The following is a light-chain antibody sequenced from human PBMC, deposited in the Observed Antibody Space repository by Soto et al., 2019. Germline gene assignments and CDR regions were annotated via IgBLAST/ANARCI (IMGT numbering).Light chain of an antibody. CDR1: QSLLNSNGYSY. V-gene: IGKV2-28*01. Sequence: DIVMTQSPLSLPVTPGEPASISCRSSQSLLNSNGYSYLDWYLQKPGQSPQLLIYLGSNRASGVPDRFSGSGSGTEFTLKISRVEAEDVGVYYCMQALHIPLTFGGGTKVEIK. CDR2: LGS. J-gene: IGKJ4*01. CDR3: MQALHIPLT.